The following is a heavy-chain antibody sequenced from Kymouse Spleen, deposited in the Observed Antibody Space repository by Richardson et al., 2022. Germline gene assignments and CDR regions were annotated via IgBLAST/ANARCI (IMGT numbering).Heavy chain of an antibody. J-gene: IGHJ4*02. CDR1: GFTFDDYA. V-gene: IGHV3-9*01. Sequence: EVQLVESGGGLVQPGRSLRLSCAASGFTFDDYAMHWVRQAPGKGLEWVSGISWNSGSIGYADSVKGRFTISRDNAKNSLYLQMNSLRAEDTALYYCAKDIFRGITGTTDYWGQGTLVTVSS. D-gene: IGHD1-7*01. CDR2: ISWNSGSI. CDR3: AKDIFRGITGTTDY.